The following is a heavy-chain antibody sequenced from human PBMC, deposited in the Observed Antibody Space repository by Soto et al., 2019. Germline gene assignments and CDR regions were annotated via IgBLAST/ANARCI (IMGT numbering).Heavy chain of an antibody. D-gene: IGHD1-20*01. CDR3: AKDWYHTIDS. V-gene: IGHV3-74*01. CDR1: GFTFSSYA. J-gene: IGHJ4*02. CDR2: INSDGSSI. Sequence: LRLSCAASGFTFSSYAMSWVRQAQGKGLVWVSRINSDGSSIIYADSVKGRFTLSRDNAKNTVHLQMSSLRVEDTAVYYCAKDWYHTIDSWGQGIPVTVSS.